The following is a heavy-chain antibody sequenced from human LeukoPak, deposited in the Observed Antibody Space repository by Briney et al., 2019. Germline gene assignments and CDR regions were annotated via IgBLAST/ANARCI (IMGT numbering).Heavy chain of an antibody. CDR1: GFSLSTSGVG. Sequence: SGPTLVKPTQTLTLTCTFSGFSLSTSGVGVGWIRQPPGKALEWLALIYWDDDKRYSPSLKSRLTITKDTSKNQVVLTMTNMDPVDTATYYCALPSNQQLVTPRAFDIWGQGTMVTVSS. V-gene: IGHV2-5*02. CDR3: ALPSNQQLVTPRAFDI. CDR2: IYWDDDK. D-gene: IGHD6-13*01. J-gene: IGHJ3*02.